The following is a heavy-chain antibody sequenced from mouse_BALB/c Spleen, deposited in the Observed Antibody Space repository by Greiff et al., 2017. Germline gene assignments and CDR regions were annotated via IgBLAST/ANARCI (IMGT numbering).Heavy chain of an antibody. V-gene: IGHV1-63*02. CDR1: GYTFTNYW. J-gene: IGHJ4*01. CDR3: ARGRVVATPYYYAMDY. CDR2: IYPGGGYT. Sequence: VQLQQSGAELVRPGTSVKISCKASGYTFTNYWLGWVKQRPGHGLEWIGDIYPGGGYTNYNEKFKGKATLTADTSSSTAYMQLSSLTSEDSAVYFCARGRVVATPYYYAMDYWGQGTSVTVSS. D-gene: IGHD1-1*01.